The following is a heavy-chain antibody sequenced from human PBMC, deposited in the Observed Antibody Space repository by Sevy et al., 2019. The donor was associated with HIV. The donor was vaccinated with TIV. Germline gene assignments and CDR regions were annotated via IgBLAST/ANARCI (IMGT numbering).Heavy chain of an antibody. CDR2: IHHSGST. D-gene: IGHD5-18*01. CDR3: ATSKEYIYGPKEPNYHYGLDV. CDR1: GGSINSGDYY. V-gene: IGHV4-30-4*01. J-gene: IGHJ6*02. Sequence: SETLSLTCTVSGGSINSGDYYWTWLRQPPGKGLEWIGYIHHSGSTHHNASLKSRVTISLHTSKNQFSLKLSSLTAADTAVYHCATSKEYIYGPKEPNYHYGLDVWGQGTTVTVSS.